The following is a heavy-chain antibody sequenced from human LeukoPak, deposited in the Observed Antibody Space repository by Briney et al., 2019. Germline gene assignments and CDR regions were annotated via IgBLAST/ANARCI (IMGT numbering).Heavy chain of an antibody. D-gene: IGHD2/OR15-2a*01. CDR2: IKPDGSEK. Sequence: QSGGSLRLSCAASGFTFSTYWISWVRQAPGKGLEWVAHIKPDGSEKYYLDSVKGRFTISRDNAGNSLYLQMSSLGAEDTAVYYCARGIGDYWGQGTLVTVSS. CDR1: GFTFSTYW. V-gene: IGHV3-7*01. CDR3: ARGIGDY. J-gene: IGHJ4*02.